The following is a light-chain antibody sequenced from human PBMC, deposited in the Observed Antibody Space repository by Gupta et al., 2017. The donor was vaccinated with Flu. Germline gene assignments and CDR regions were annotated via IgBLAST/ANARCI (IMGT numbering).Light chain of an antibody. CDR2: GAS. CDR3: LQYHCWPPRAPWT. Sequence: SVSPGERATLSCRASQSVSTNLAWYQQKPGQAPRLLIYGASTRATDTPARFSGSGSGREFTLTISSLQSEDFAVYYCLQYHCWPPRAPWTFGQGTKVEIK. V-gene: IGKV3-15*01. J-gene: IGKJ1*01. CDR1: QSVSTN.